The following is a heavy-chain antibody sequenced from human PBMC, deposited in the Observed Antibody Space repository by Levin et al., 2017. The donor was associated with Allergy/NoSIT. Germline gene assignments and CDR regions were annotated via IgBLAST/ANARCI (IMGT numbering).Heavy chain of an antibody. J-gene: IGHJ4*02. CDR2: ISSNGGST. CDR1: GFTFSSYA. Sequence: GGSLRLSCSASGFTFSSYAMHWVRQAPGKGLEYVSAISSNGGSTYYADSVKGRFTISRDNSKNTLYLQMSSLRAEDTAVYYCVKGKVPGSSSWYRGYFDYWGQGTLVTVSS. V-gene: IGHV3-64D*06. CDR3: VKGKVPGSSSWYRGYFDY. D-gene: IGHD6-13*01.